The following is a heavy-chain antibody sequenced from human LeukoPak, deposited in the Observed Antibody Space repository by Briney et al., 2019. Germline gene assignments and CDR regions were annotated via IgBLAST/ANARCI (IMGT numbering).Heavy chain of an antibody. CDR1: GFTFNNYA. Sequence: GGSLRLSCAASGFTFNNYAMTWVRQAPGKGLEWVSVISGSGDSKYYADSVKGRFTISRDNSKNTLSLQMNSLRAEDTAIYYCGKDFLWGGVGTALKLDSWGQGTLVTVSS. V-gene: IGHV3-23*01. J-gene: IGHJ4*02. CDR3: GKDFLWGGVGTALKLDS. CDR2: ISGSGDSK. D-gene: IGHD2-21*02.